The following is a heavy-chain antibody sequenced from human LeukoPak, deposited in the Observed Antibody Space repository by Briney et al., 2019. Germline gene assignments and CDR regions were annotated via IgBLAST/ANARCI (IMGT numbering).Heavy chain of an antibody. Sequence: SETLSLTCTVSGGSISSYYWSWIGQPPGKGLEWIGYIYYSGSTNYNPSLKSRVTISVDTSKNQFSLKLSSVTAADTAVYYCARVVYSYGSYYFDYWGQGTLVTVSS. CDR1: GGSISSYY. V-gene: IGHV4-59*01. J-gene: IGHJ4*02. CDR2: IYYSGST. D-gene: IGHD5-18*01. CDR3: ARVVYSYGSYYFDY.